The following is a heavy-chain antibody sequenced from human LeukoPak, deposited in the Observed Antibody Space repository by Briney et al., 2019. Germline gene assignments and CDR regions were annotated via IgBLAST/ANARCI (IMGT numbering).Heavy chain of an antibody. CDR1: GFTFSSYA. Sequence: PGGSLRLSCAASGFTFSSYAMSWVRQAPGKGLEWVAVIWYDGSNKYYADSVKGRFTISRDNSKNTLYLQMNSLRAEDTAVYYCARDRDYGDHFDYWGQGTLVTVSS. CDR2: IWYDGSNK. CDR3: ARDRDYGDHFDY. J-gene: IGHJ4*02. V-gene: IGHV3-33*08. D-gene: IGHD4-17*01.